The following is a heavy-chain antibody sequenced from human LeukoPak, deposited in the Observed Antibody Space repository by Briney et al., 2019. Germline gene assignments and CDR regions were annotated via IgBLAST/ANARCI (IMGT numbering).Heavy chain of an antibody. CDR1: GGSISSYY. CDR2: IYYSGST. J-gene: IGHJ5*02. Sequence: SETLSLTCTVSGGSISSYYWSWIRQPPGKGLEWIGYIYYSGSTNYNPSLKSRVSVSLDTSKKLFSLKLSSVTAADTAVYYCARAFRIAASRSWFDPWGQGTLVTVSS. V-gene: IGHV4-59*12. D-gene: IGHD6-13*01. CDR3: ARAFRIAASRSWFDP.